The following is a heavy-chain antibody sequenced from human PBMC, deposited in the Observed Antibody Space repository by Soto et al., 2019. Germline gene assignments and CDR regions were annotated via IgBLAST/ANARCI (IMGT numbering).Heavy chain of an antibody. V-gene: IGHV3-30*18. Sequence: PGGSLGLSCAASGFTFSSYGMHWVRQAPGKGLEWVAVISYDGSNKYYADSVKGRFTISRDNSKNTLYLQMNSLRAEDTAVYYCAKEVTMIVVVSSYFDYWGQGTLVTVSS. CDR2: ISYDGSNK. D-gene: IGHD3-22*01. CDR1: GFTFSSYG. J-gene: IGHJ4*02. CDR3: AKEVTMIVVVSSYFDY.